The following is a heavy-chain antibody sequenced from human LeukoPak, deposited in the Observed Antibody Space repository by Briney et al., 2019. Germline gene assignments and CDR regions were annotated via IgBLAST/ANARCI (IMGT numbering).Heavy chain of an antibody. CDR3: ARDSRDTAMVFVY. CDR1: GGTFSSYA. Sequence: ASVKVSCKASGGTFSSYAISWVRQAPGQGLEWMGGIIPIFGTANYAQKFQGRVTITADESTSTAYMELSSLRSEDTAVYYCARDSRDTAMVFVYWGLGTLVTVSS. D-gene: IGHD5-18*01. J-gene: IGHJ4*02. CDR2: IIPIFGTA. V-gene: IGHV1-69*13.